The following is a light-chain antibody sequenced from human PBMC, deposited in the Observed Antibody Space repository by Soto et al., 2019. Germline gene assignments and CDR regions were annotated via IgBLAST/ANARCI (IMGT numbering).Light chain of an antibody. CDR2: QDN. CDR1: KLGDKH. J-gene: IGLJ2*01. Sequence: SYELTQPPSVSVSPGQTASITCSGDKLGDKHACWYQQRPGQSPVLVMYQDNKRPSGIPERFSGSSSGNTATLTISGTQAMDEAEYYCQPWDSSTVVFGGGTKLTVL. CDR3: QPWDSSTVV. V-gene: IGLV3-1*01.